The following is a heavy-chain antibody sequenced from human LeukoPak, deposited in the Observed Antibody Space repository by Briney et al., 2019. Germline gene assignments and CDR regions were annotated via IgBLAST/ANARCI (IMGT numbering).Heavy chain of an antibody. CDR2: INWNGVTT. CDR1: GFTFDDYG. Sequence: GGSLRLSCAASGFTFDDYGMSWVRQAPGKGLEWVSGINWNGVTTRYADSVKGRFTISRDNAKNSLYLQMNSLRAEDTAFYYCARERGGDYSNYYYYYSMDVWGKATTVTLSS. CDR3: ARERGGDYSNYYYYYSMDV. V-gene: IGHV3-20*04. J-gene: IGHJ6*03. D-gene: IGHD4-11*01.